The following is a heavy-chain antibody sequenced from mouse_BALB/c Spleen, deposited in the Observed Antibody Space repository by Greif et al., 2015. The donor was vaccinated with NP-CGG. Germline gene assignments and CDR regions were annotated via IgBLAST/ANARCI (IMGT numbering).Heavy chain of an antibody. CDR3: AKGGILAAWFAY. CDR1: GYTFTSYW. J-gene: IGHJ3*01. D-gene: IGHD6-1*01. CDR2: INPSTGYT. Sequence: VQLQQSGAELAKPGASVKMSCKASGYTFTSYWMHWVKQRPGQGLEWIGYINPSTGYTEYNQKFKDKATLTADKSSSTAYMQLSSLTSEDSAVYYCAKGGILAAWFAYWGQGTLVTVSA. V-gene: IGHV1-7*01.